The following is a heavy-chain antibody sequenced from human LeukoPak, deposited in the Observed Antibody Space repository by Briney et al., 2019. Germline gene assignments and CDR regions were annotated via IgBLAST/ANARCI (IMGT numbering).Heavy chain of an antibody. Sequence: ASVKVSCKASGGSFSSYAINWVRQAPGQGLEWMGGIIPIFGTANYAQKFQGRVTVTADESTSTAYMELSSLRSEDTAVYYCASRGPSSTSFNNWFGPWGQGTLVTVSS. CDR1: GGSFSSYA. J-gene: IGHJ5*02. CDR2: IIPIFGTA. CDR3: ASRGPSSTSFNNWFGP. D-gene: IGHD2-2*01. V-gene: IGHV1-69*13.